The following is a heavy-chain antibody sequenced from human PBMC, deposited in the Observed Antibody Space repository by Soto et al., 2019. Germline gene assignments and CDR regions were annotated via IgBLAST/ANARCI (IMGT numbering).Heavy chain of an antibody. Sequence: QVQLQESGPGLVKPSQTLSLSCTVSGGSISSVNYYWSWIRQDPGKGLEWIGYIDYSGSTSYKPSLKRRITISIDTSKNDFSLKLRYVTAADTAVYSCARGYDSSGYFVPYYFDIWGQGTLVTVSS. CDR3: ARGYDSSGYFVPYYFDI. D-gene: IGHD3-22*01. CDR1: GGSISSVNYY. CDR2: IDYSGST. V-gene: IGHV4-31*03. J-gene: IGHJ4*02.